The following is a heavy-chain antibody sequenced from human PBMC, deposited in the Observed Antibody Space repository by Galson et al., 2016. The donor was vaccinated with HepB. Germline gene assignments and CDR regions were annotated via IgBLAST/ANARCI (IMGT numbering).Heavy chain of an antibody. CDR2: IWYDGSNK. V-gene: IGHV3-33*01. Sequence: RSLRLSCAASGFSFSSYGIHWVRQAPGKGLEWVAVIWYDGSNKFYADSVKGRFTVSRDNSKNTPFLQMNSLRADDTAVYYCAREWGSYLDYWGQGTLVTVSS. D-gene: IGHD3-16*01. CDR1: GFSFSSYG. CDR3: AREWGSYLDY. J-gene: IGHJ4*02.